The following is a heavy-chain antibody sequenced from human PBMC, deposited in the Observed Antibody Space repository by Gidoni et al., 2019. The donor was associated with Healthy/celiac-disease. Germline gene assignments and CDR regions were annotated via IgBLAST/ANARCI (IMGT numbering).Heavy chain of an antibody. Sequence: QVQLLQSGAEVKKPGASVKVSCQASGYTFTSYYMHWVRQAPGQGLEWMGIINPSGGSTSYAQKFQGRVTMTRDTSTSTVYMELSSLRSEDTAVYYCARDFPDYGDYGRANWFDPWGQGTLVTVSS. D-gene: IGHD4-17*01. CDR2: INPSGGST. V-gene: IGHV1-46*01. J-gene: IGHJ5*02. CDR3: ARDFPDYGDYGRANWFDP. CDR1: GYTFTSYY.